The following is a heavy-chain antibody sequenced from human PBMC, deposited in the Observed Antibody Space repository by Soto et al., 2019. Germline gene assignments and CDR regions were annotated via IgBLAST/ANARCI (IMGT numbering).Heavy chain of an antibody. CDR2: TYDSGSA. J-gene: IGHJ5*02. Sequence: QEHLRESGPGLVMPSQTLSLTCTVSGASISSSRYHWSWIRQPPRKGLAWSGHTYDSGSAYYNPSLTCRVIIAVDPSNNLFSLILRSVTAADAAVYYCVGYYVGIGGRGPWGQGALVSVSS. CDR3: VGYYVGIGGRGP. CDR1: GASISSSRYH. V-gene: IGHV4-30-4*01. D-gene: IGHD3-10*02.